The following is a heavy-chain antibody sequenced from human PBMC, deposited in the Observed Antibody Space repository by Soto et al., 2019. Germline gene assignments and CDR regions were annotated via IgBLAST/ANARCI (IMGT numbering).Heavy chain of an antibody. J-gene: IGHJ4*02. CDR1: GGTFNSYG. CDR3: ARVRVIRGFIPCHFGL. CDR2: IIPLYGTV. V-gene: IGHV1-69*06. Sequence: QDHLAQSGAEVQKPGSSVTVSCKASGGTFNSYGISWVRQAPGQGLDWMGVIIPLYGTVNYAQKFQGRVSITADKSTSTAYMDLSSLRSDDTAVYYCARVRVIRGFIPCHFGLWGQGTLVTGSS. D-gene: IGHD3-10*01.